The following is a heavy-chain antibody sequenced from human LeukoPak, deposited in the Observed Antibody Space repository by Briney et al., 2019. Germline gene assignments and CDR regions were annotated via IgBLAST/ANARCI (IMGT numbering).Heavy chain of an antibody. CDR2: IKQDGSEK. Sequence: GGSLRLSCAASGFTFSNYWMTWVRQAPGKGLEWVANIKQDGSEKYYVDSVKGRFTISRDNAKNSLNLQMNSLRAEDMAVYYCARGSSGYKPYGMDVWGQGTTVTVSS. V-gene: IGHV3-7*04. J-gene: IGHJ6*02. CDR1: GFTFSNYW. CDR3: ARGSSGYKPYGMDV. D-gene: IGHD3-22*01.